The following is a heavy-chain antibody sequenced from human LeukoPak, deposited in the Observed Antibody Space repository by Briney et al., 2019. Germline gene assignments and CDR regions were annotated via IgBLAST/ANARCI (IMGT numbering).Heavy chain of an antibody. CDR1: GDSITTSY. V-gene: IGHV4-59*01. D-gene: IGHD2/OR15-2a*01. CDR2: IFYSGNT. CDR3: ARGRLSPSAFRPFEH. J-gene: IGHJ4*02. Sequence: SETLSLTCSVSGDSITTSYWNWIRQPPGQGLEWIGSIFYSGNTKYNPALQSRVTISVDTSKNQFSLEVNSVTAADTAVYYCARGRLSPSAFRPFEHWGRGTPVTVSS.